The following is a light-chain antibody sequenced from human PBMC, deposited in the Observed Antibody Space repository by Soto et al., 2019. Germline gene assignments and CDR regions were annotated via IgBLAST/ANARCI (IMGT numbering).Light chain of an antibody. J-gene: IGKJ4*01. CDR2: DAS. CDR3: KQRSIWPLT. Sequence: EIVLTQSPATLSLSRGERATVCCRATENLRTFLAWYQQKAGQAPRLLIYDASNRATGIQDRFSGSGSGTDFTLTIRNLEPEDSAVYYCKQRSIWPLTFGGGTKVDIK. V-gene: IGKV3-11*01. CDR1: ENLRTF.